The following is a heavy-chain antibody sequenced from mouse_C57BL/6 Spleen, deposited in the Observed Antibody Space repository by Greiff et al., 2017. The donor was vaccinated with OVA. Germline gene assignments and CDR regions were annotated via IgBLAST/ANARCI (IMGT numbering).Heavy chain of an antibody. CDR3: ARSNYVVDD. V-gene: IGHV1-64*01. CDR1: GYTFTSYW. D-gene: IGHD2-1*01. CDR2: IHPNSGST. J-gene: IGHJ2*01. Sequence: QVQLQQPGAELVKPGASVKLSCTASGYTFTSYWMPWVQQSPGQGLEWIGMIHPNSGSTNYNEKFKGQATLTVDKAYSTAYMQLSSLTSEDSAVYYCARSNYVVDDWGKGTTLTVSS.